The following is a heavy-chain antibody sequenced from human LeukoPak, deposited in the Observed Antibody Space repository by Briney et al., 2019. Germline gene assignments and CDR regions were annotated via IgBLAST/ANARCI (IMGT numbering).Heavy chain of an antibody. Sequence: GSLRLSCAVSGFTFSSCSMNWVRQPPGKGLEWIGYSHYSGSANFNPSLKSRVTISVDTSKNQLSLKLNSVTAADTAIYFCATGGSGWSKNFDYWGQGTLVTVSS. J-gene: IGHJ4*02. CDR2: SHYSGSA. CDR3: ATGGSGWSKNFDY. CDR1: GFTFSSCS. D-gene: IGHD6-19*01. V-gene: IGHV4-59*01.